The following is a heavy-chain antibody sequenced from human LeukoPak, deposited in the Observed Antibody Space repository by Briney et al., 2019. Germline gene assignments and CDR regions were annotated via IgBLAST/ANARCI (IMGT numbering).Heavy chain of an antibody. CDR3: ARDPTTVVTTPYYFDF. CDR2: INDRGHT. D-gene: IGHD4-23*01. V-gene: IGHV4-34*01. Sequence: SETLSLTCAVYGGSFSGYHWNWIRQSPGKGLEWIGEINDRGHTNYNPSLESRITISVDTSKKQFSLNLSSVTAADTAVYYCARDPTTVVTTPYYFDFWGQGTLVTVSS. CDR1: GGSFSGYH. J-gene: IGHJ4*02.